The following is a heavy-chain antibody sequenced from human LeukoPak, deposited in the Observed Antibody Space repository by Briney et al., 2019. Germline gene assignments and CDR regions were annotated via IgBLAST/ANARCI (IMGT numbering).Heavy chain of an antibody. CDR1: GFTISKTW. CDR2: IKVDGSER. D-gene: IGHD1-7*01. V-gene: IGHV3-7*01. CDR3: ARDWNYGFDY. Sequence: GGSLRLSCAASGFTISKTWMSWVRQAPGKGLEWVANIKVDGSERYYVDSVKGRFTISRDNAKNSLYLQMNSLRAEDTAVYYCARDWNYGFDYWGQGTLVTVSS. J-gene: IGHJ4*02.